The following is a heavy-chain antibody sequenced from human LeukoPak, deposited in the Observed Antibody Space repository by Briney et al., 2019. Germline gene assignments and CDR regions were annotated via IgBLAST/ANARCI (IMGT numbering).Heavy chain of an antibody. CDR2: IKQDGSEK. J-gene: IGHJ3*02. Sequence: PGGSLRLSCAASGFTFSSYWMSWVRQAPGKGLEWVANIKQDGSEKYYVDSVKGRFTISRDNAKNSLYLQMNSLRAEDTAVYYCARGYLRYFDWLYAFDIWGQGTMVTVSS. V-gene: IGHV3-7*01. CDR1: GFTFSSYW. D-gene: IGHD3-9*01. CDR3: ARGYLRYFDWLYAFDI.